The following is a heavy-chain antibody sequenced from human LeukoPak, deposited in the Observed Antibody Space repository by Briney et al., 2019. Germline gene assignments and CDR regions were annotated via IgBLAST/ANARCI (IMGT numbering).Heavy chain of an antibody. V-gene: IGHV1-46*01. CDR3: ASANYYDSSGRYHYYYYYYMDV. D-gene: IGHD3-22*01. CDR2: INPSGGST. Sequence: ASVKVSCKASGYTFTSYYMHWVRQAPGQGLEWMGIINPSGGSTSYAQKFQGRVTMTRDMSTSTVYMELSSLRSEDTAVYYCASANYYDSSGRYHYYYYYYMDVWGKGTTVTISS. J-gene: IGHJ6*03. CDR1: GYTFTSYY.